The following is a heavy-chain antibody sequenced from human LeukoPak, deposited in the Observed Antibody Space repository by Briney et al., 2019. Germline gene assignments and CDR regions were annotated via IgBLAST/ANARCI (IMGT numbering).Heavy chain of an antibody. Sequence: SETLSLTCTVSGGSISSYYWSWIRQPPGKGLEWIGYIYYSGSTNYNPSLKSRVTLSVDTSKNQFSLKLSSVTAADTAVYYCARTRQVAAAGTDFDYWGQGTLVTVSS. V-gene: IGHV4-59*12. J-gene: IGHJ4*02. CDR2: IYYSGST. CDR1: GGSISSYY. CDR3: ARTRQVAAAGTDFDY. D-gene: IGHD6-13*01.